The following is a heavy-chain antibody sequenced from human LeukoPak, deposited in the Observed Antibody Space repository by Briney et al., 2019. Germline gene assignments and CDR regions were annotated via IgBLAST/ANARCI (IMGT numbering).Heavy chain of an antibody. Sequence: PSETLSLTCAVYGVSFSGYYCSWIPQPPGKGLEWIGEINHSGITNYNPSLKSRVTKSVDTSKTQFSLNLSSVTAADTAVYYCERGYTSELQLGGYFDYWGQGTLVTVSS. J-gene: IGHJ4*02. CDR2: INHSGIT. D-gene: IGHD5-24*01. V-gene: IGHV4-34*01. CDR3: ERGYTSELQLGGYFDY. CDR1: GVSFSGYY.